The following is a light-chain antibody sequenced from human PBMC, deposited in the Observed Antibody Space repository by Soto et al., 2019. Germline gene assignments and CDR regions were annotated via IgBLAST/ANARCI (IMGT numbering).Light chain of an antibody. J-gene: IGKJ1*01. CDR2: DAT. CDR1: QSVSSY. V-gene: IGKV3-11*01. Sequence: EIVITQSPATLSVSPGERATLSCRASQSVSSYLAWYQQKPGQAPRLLIYDATNRATGIPPRFSGSGSGTDFTLTISSLEPEDFAVYYCHQRSSWPRGTFGQGTKVDIK. CDR3: HQRSSWPRGT.